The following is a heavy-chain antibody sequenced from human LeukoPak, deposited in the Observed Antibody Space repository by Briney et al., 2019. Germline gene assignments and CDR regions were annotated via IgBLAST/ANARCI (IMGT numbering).Heavy chain of an antibody. D-gene: IGHD3-16*01. J-gene: IGHJ4*02. V-gene: IGHV4-34*01. CDR1: GGSFSGYY. CDR3: TRSPPPGATAYGVVDL. Sequence: SSETLSLTCAVYGGSFSGYYWSWIRQPPGKGLEWIGEISHSGSTNYNPSLKSRVTMSMDTSKNQFSLKLRSVTAADTAMYYCTRSPPPGATAYGVVDLWGQGTLVTVSS. CDR2: ISHSGST.